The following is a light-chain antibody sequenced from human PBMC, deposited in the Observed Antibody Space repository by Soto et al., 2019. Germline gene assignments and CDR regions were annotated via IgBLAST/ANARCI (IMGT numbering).Light chain of an antibody. J-gene: IGKJ4*01. V-gene: IGKV3D-20*02. Sequence: EIVLTQSPGTLSLSPGERATLSCRASQSVSSSYLAWYQQKPGQAPRPLIYGASTRATGIPARFSGSGSGTDFTLTISSLEPEDFAVYYCQQRSNWLTFGGGTKVDIK. CDR2: GAS. CDR3: QQRSNWLT. CDR1: QSVSSSY.